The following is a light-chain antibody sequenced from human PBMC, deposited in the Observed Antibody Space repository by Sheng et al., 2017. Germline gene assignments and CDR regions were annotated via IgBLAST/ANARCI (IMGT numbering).Light chain of an antibody. CDR3: QQCSIWPLT. CDR1: QSVSSNY. CDR2: DAS. Sequence: EIVLTQSPGTLSLSPGERATLSCRASQSVSSNYLAWYQHKPGQPPRLLFYDASNRATGIPPRFVGSGSGTDFTLTISSLEPEDSAVYYCQQCSIWPLTFGGGTKVEIK. J-gene: IGKJ4*01. V-gene: IGKV3D-20*02.